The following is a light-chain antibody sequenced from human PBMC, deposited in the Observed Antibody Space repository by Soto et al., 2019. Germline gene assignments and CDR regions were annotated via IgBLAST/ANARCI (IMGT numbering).Light chain of an antibody. J-gene: IGLJ1*01. Sequence: QSALTQPASVSGSPGQSITICCTGTNSDVGGYNFVSWYQQHPGKAPKLMIYDVSNRPSGVSNRFSGSKSGNTASLNISGLQAEDEADYYCSSYTSSSIPYVFGIGTKVTVL. CDR1: NSDVGGYNF. V-gene: IGLV2-14*01. CDR2: DVS. CDR3: SSYTSSSIPYV.